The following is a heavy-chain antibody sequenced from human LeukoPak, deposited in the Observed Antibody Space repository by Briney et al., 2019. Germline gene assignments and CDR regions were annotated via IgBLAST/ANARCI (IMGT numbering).Heavy chain of an antibody. Sequence: ASVKVSCKASGYTFTSYDINWVRQATGQGLEWMGWMSPNSGNTGYAQKFQGRVTITRNTSISTAYMELSSLRSEDTAVYYCARVDRSLPRPGYCSGGSCYLFHNWFDPWGQGTLVTVSS. J-gene: IGHJ5*02. CDR2: MSPNSGNT. CDR1: GYTFTSYD. V-gene: IGHV1-8*03. CDR3: ARVDRSLPRPGYCSGGSCYLFHNWFDP. D-gene: IGHD2-15*01.